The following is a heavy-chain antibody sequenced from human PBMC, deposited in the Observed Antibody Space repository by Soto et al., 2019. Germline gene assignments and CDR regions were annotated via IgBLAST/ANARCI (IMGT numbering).Heavy chain of an antibody. CDR3: ARLAFGSSRSFDI. V-gene: IGHV3-23*01. D-gene: IGHD6-6*01. Sequence: GGSLRLSCAASGFAFSSHPMSWVRQAPERGLEWVSGISDSGGLTYNADSVKGRFTISRDNSKNTLYLQMNSLRAEDTALYYCARLAFGSSRSFDIWGQGTMVTVSS. J-gene: IGHJ3*02. CDR2: ISDSGGLT. CDR1: GFAFSSHP.